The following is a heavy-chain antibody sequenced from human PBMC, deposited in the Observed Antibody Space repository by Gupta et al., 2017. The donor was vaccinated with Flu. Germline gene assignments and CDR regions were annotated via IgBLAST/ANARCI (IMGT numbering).Heavy chain of an antibody. CDR3: ARKGGGHCSGGTCYSFDY. CDR1: SSYA. CDR2: IIPVFGPT. D-gene: IGHD2-15*01. V-gene: IGHV1-69*01. J-gene: IGHJ4*02. Sequence: SSYAINWVRQAPGQGLEWMGGIIPVFGPTNYAQKFQGRVTITADESTSTAYMELSSLRSEDTAVYYCARKGGGHCSGGTCYSFDYWGQGTLVTVSS.